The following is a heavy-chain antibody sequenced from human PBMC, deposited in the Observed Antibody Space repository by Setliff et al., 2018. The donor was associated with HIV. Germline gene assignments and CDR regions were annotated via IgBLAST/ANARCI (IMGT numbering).Heavy chain of an antibody. J-gene: IGHJ4*02. D-gene: IGHD3-22*01. CDR2: IYFSGST. CDR1: GGSISSHY. CDR3: ARDPKHSSSGDLEY. V-gene: IGHV4-59*11. Sequence: SETLSLTCTVSGGSISSHYWNWIRQPPGKGLEWIGSIYFSGSTNYNPSLKSRVTISVDTSKNQFSLKLSSVTAADTAVYYCARDPKHSSSGDLEYWSQGTLVTSPQ.